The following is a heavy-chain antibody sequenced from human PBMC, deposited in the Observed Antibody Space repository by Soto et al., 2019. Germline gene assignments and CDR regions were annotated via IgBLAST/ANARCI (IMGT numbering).Heavy chain of an antibody. CDR1: GFIFSNNW. CDR2: INTDGSTT. V-gene: IGHV3-74*01. CDR3: ARDLFGFRYF. Sequence: PGGSLRLSCAASGFIFSNNWMHWVRQAPGKGLVWVSRINTDGSTTTYADSVKGRFTISRDNAKNTLYLQMNSLRAEDTAGYYCARDLFGFRYFWGLGTLVPVSS. J-gene: IGHJ4*02. D-gene: IGHD3-16*01.